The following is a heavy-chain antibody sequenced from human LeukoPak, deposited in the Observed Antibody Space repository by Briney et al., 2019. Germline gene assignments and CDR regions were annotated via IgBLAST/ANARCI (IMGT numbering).Heavy chain of an antibody. V-gene: IGHV1-18*01. CDR1: GYTFTSYG. CDR3: ARGPPCSSTSCVYYYYYYMDV. CDR2: ISAYNGNT. D-gene: IGHD2-2*01. J-gene: IGHJ6*03. Sequence: ASVKVSCKASGYTFTSYGISWVRQAPGQGLEWMGWISAYNGNTNYAQKFQGRVTITADKSTSTAYMELSSLRSEDTAVYYCARGPPCSSTSCVYYYYYYMDVWGKGTTVTVSS.